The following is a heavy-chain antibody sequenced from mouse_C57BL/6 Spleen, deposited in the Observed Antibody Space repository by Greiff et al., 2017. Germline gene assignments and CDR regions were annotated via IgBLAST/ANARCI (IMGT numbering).Heavy chain of an antibody. D-gene: IGHD3-2*02. CDR3: TRETAQATSAY. V-gene: IGHV5-9-1*02. J-gene: IGHJ3*01. CDR1: GFTFSSYA. Sequence: EVQGVESGEGLVKPGGSLKLSCAASGFTFSSYAMSWVRQTPEKRLEWVAYISSGGDYIYYADTVKGRFTLSRDNASNTLYLQMSSLKSEDTAMYYSTRETAQATSAYWCQGTLVTVSA. CDR2: ISSGGDYI.